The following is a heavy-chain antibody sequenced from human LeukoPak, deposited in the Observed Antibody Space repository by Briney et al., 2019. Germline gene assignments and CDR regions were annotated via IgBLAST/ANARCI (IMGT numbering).Heavy chain of an antibody. CDR3: AREGLILDP. J-gene: IGHJ5*02. CDR1: GITFSSFA. V-gene: IGHV3-23*01. CDR2: ISGSGDTT. Sequence: PGGSLRLSCAVSGITFSSFAMTWVRQAPGKGLEWVSVISGSGDTTYYADSVKGRLTISRDNSKNTLYLQMNSLRAEDTAVYYCAREGLILDPWGQGTLVTVSS.